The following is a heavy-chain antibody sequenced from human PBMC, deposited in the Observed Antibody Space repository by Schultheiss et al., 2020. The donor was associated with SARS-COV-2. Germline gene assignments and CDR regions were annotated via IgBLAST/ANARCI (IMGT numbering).Heavy chain of an antibody. CDR3: ARGGYYDYVWGGNGGSDV. D-gene: IGHD3-16*01. Sequence: GESLKISCAASGFTFSSFGMHWVRQAPGKGLEWVAVIWYDGSHKYYADSVNGRFTISRDNSKNTLYLQMDSLRAEDTALYYCARGGYYDYVWGGNGGSDVWGQGTMVTVSS. J-gene: IGHJ3*01. V-gene: IGHV3-33*01. CDR1: GFTFSSFG. CDR2: IWYDGSHK.